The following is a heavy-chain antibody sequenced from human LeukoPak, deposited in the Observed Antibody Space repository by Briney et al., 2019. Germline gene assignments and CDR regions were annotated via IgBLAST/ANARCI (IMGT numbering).Heavy chain of an antibody. D-gene: IGHD6-6*01. Sequence: GGSLRLSCAASGFTFSSYGMHWVRQAPGKGLEWVAFIRNDESKKYYADSVKGRFTISRDNSKNTLYLQINSLRAEDTAVYYCAKRDDSSSSDTLDYWGQGTLVTVSS. J-gene: IGHJ4*02. V-gene: IGHV3-30*02. CDR1: GFTFSSYG. CDR2: IRNDESKK. CDR3: AKRDDSSSSDTLDY.